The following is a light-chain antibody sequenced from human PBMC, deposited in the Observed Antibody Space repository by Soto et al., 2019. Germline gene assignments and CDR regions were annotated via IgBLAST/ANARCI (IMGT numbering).Light chain of an antibody. CDR1: QSLGGN. CDR2: RAS. V-gene: IGKV3-15*01. Sequence: EIVMTQSPATLAVSPGDTATLSCRASQSLGGNLAWYQQKPGQAPRLLIFRASSRAKGVPARFSASGSGTGFTLTISGLQSEDFATYYCQQSYSTPWTFGQGTKVDIK. CDR3: QQSYSTPWT. J-gene: IGKJ1*01.